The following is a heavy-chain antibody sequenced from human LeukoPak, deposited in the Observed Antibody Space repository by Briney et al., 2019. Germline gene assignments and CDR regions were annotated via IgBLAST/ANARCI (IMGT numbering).Heavy chain of an antibody. D-gene: IGHD2-15*01. Sequence: GGSLRLSCAASGFTFSSYDMTWVLQTPGKGLQWVALISRSGGTTYYADSVKGRFTISRDDSKNTLYLQMTSLRAEDTAEYYCAKRGGTESFYYYYYMDVWGKGTTVTVSS. CDR2: ISRSGGTT. CDR3: AKRGGTESFYYYYYMDV. V-gene: IGHV3-23*01. J-gene: IGHJ6*03. CDR1: GFTFSSYD.